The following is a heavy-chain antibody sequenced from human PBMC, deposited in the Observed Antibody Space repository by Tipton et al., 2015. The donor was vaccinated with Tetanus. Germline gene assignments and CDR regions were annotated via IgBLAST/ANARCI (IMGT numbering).Heavy chain of an antibody. CDR1: GGDFSGHY. Sequence: TLSLTCAVYGGDFSGHYWTWISQAPGKGLEWFGEIHPSGSTNYNASLRGRVTMSVDLTRKHVFLRMTSVTAADTAVYYCARSIAAASVWPFDDWGKGTQVTVSS. CDR3: ARSIAAASVWPFDD. V-gene: IGHV4-34*01. CDR2: IHPSGST. J-gene: IGHJ4*02. D-gene: IGHD6-25*01.